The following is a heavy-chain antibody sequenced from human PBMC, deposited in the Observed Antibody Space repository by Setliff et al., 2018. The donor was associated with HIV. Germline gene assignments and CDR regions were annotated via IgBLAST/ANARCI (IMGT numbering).Heavy chain of an antibody. CDR1: GGSISSYY. Sequence: SETLSLTCTVSGGSISSYYWNWIRQPPGKGLEWIGYIYHSGSTNYNPSLKSRVTISIDKSKNHFSLKLSSVTAADTAVYYCASQFTSSWVYNWFDPWDQGTLVTVSS. CDR3: ASQFTSSWVYNWFDP. D-gene: IGHD6-13*01. V-gene: IGHV4-59*12. CDR2: IYHSGST. J-gene: IGHJ5*02.